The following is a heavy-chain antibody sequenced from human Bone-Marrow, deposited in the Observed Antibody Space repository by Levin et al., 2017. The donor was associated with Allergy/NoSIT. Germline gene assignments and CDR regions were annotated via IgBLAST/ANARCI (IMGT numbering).Heavy chain of an antibody. CDR3: ARVEDYGDYFDS. D-gene: IGHD4-17*01. CDR2: INPNSGDT. Sequence: PAASVKVSCKASGYTFIGYYIHWLRQAPGQGLEWMGWINPNSGDTNYAQQFQGRVTMTRDTSISTAYMEVSSLRSDDTALYYCARVEDYGDYFDSWGQGTLVTVSS. J-gene: IGHJ4*02. V-gene: IGHV1-2*02. CDR1: GYTFIGYY.